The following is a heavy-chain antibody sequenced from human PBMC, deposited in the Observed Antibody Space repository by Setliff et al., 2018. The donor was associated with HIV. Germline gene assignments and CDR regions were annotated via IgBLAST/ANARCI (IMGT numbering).Heavy chain of an antibody. CDR1: GFTFISYG. CDR2: IRYDGSYR. CDR3: AKMHTAMDPDTFDI. Sequence: GGSLRLSCAVSGFTFISYGMYWVRQAPGKGLEWVAFIRYDGSYRYYIDSVKGRFTISRDNSKNTMFLQMNSLRVEDTAIYYCAKMHTAMDPDTFDIWGQGTMVTVSS. D-gene: IGHD5-18*01. J-gene: IGHJ3*02. V-gene: IGHV3-30*02.